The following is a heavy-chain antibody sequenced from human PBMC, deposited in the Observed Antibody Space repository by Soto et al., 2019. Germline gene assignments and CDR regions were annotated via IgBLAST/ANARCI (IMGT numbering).Heavy chain of an antibody. CDR1: GFTFSSYA. V-gene: IGHV3-30-3*01. D-gene: IGHD4-17*01. CDR2: ISYDGSNK. J-gene: IGHJ4*02. Sequence: QVQLVESGGGVVQPGRSLRLSCAASGFTFSSYAMHWVRQAPGKGLEWVAVISYDGSNKYYADSVKGRFTISRDNSTNKLFLQMNSLRAEDTAVYYCARVGRLHYFDYWGQGTLFTVSS. CDR3: ARVGRLHYFDY.